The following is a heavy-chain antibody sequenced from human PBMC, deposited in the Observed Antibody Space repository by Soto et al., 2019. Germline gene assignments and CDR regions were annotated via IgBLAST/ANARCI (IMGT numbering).Heavy chain of an antibody. V-gene: IGHV3-23*01. CDR3: ANMFGSQPTAR. D-gene: IGHD3-10*02. CDR2: INGGGDYT. J-gene: IGHJ4*02. Sequence: AGGSMRLSCAAAGFTFAAYAMTWVRQAPGKGLEWVSSINGGGDYTWYSASVKGRFTISRDNSKNTMYLQMYSLRAEDTAVYYCANMFGSQPTARWGRGTLVTVSS. CDR1: GFTFAAYA.